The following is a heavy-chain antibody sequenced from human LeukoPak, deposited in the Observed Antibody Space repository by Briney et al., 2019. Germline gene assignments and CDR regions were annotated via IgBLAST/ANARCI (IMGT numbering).Heavy chain of an antibody. D-gene: IGHD1-14*01. J-gene: IGHJ4*02. CDR3: AYRLTRSSPFDY. CDR2: IYWNDEK. CDR1: GFSLNSTGVG. Sequence: SGPTLVKPTQTLTLSCTFSGFSLNSTGVGVGWIRQPPGKALERLTLIYWNDEKRYTPSLKSRLTITKDTSKNQVVLTMTNMDPVDTATYYCAYRLTRSSPFDYWGQGTLVTVSS. V-gene: IGHV2-5*01.